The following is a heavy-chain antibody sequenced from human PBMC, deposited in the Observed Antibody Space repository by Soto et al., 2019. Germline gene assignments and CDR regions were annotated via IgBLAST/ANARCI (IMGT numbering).Heavy chain of an antibody. CDR3: AKELKPYNSGWYFALS. CDR2: IYLSGNT. Sequence: PSETLSLTCIVSGSSISSSHYWSWIRQPAGKGLEWIGRIYLSGNTKINPSLKNRVTMSVDASKNQFSLNLKSVTAADTAVYYCAKELKPYNSGWYFALSGGQGTLVTVSS. D-gene: IGHD6-19*01. V-gene: IGHV4-4*07. CDR1: GSSISSSHY. J-gene: IGHJ4*02.